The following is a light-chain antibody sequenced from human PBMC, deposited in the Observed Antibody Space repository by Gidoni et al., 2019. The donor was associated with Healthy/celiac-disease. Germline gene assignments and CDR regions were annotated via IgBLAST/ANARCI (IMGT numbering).Light chain of an antibody. CDR2: EVS. V-gene: IGLV2-14*01. CDR1: SSDVGGYNY. J-gene: IGLJ2*01. Sequence: QSALHQPASVSGSPGQSITISCTGNSSDVGGYNYVSWYQQHPGKAPKLMIYEVSNLPSGVSNRFSGSKSGNTASLTISGLQAEDEADYYCSSYTSSSTLNVVFGGGTKLTVL. CDR3: SSYTSSSTLNVV.